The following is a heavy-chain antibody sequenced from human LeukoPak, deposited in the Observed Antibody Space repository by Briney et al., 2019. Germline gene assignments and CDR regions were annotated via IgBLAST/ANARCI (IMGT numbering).Heavy chain of an antibody. V-gene: IGHV3-23*01. CDR2: ISGSGGST. CDR3: AKDPSYSSSWSY. D-gene: IGHD6-13*01. J-gene: IGHJ4*02. Sequence: QPGGSLRLSCAASGFTFSSYAMSWVRQAPGKGLEWVSAISGSGGSTYYADSVKGRFAISRDNSKNTLYLQMNSLRAEDTAVYYCAKDPSYSSSWSYWGQGTLVTVSS. CDR1: GFTFSSYA.